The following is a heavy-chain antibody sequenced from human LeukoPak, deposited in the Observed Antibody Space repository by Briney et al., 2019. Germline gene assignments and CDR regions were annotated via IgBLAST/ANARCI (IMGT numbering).Heavy chain of an antibody. J-gene: IGHJ6*03. Sequence: ASVKVSCKASGYTFTSYDINWVRQATGQGLEWMGWMNPNSGNTGYAQKFQGRVTMTRNTSISTAYMELSSLRSEDTAVYYCARRAVGNSYYHSMDVWGKGTTVTVSS. V-gene: IGHV1-8*01. CDR2: MNPNSGNT. CDR1: GYTFTSYD. D-gene: IGHD6-19*01. CDR3: ARRAVGNSYYHSMDV.